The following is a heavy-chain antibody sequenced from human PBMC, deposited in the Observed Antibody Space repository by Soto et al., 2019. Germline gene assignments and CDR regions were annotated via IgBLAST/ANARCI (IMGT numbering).Heavy chain of an antibody. CDR3: ARDDGLSSTNVKAFDI. D-gene: IGHD2-2*01. J-gene: IGHJ3*02. V-gene: IGHV3-21*01. Sequence: VXLRLSCAASGFTFSRYYMNWVRQAPGKGLEWVSSISTTSTYTHYADSLKGRFTISRDNAKKLLYLQMESLRAEDTAVYYCARDDGLSSTNVKAFDIWGQGTKVTVSS. CDR1: GFTFSRYY. CDR2: ISTTSTYT.